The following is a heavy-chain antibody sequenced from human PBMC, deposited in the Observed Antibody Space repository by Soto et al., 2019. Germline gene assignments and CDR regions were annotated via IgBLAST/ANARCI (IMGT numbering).Heavy chain of an antibody. CDR3: ARASRFDSSGYYEYFQH. J-gene: IGHJ1*01. Sequence: QVQLVQSGAEVKKPGSSVKVSCKASGGTFSSYAISWVRQAPGQGLEWMGGIIPIFGTANYAQKFQGRVTITADESTSTAYMELSSVRSEDTAVYYCARASRFDSSGYYEYFQHWGQGTLVTVSS. CDR1: GGTFSSYA. V-gene: IGHV1-69*01. CDR2: IIPIFGTA. D-gene: IGHD3-22*01.